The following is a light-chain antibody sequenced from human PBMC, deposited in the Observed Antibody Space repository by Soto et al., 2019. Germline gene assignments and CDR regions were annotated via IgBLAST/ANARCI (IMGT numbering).Light chain of an antibody. Sequence: DILMTQSPLSLPVTPGEPASISCRSSQSLLHSNGYNYLDWYLQKPGQSPQLLIYLGSNRASGVPDRFSGSRSGKDFTLKTSRVEAEDVGVYYCMQVLQTQWTFARATKVDI. J-gene: IGKJ1*01. CDR2: LGS. V-gene: IGKV2-28*01. CDR3: MQVLQTQWT. CDR1: QSLLHSNGYNY.